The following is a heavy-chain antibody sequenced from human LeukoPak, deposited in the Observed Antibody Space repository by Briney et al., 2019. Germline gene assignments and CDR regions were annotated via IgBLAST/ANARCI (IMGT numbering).Heavy chain of an antibody. J-gene: IGHJ4*02. CDR3: ARADYGDYGPPEY. V-gene: IGHV4-34*01. CDR1: GGPLSGYY. CDR2: INHSGST. D-gene: IGHD4-17*01. Sequence: SETLSLTCAVYGGPLSGYYWSWIRQPPGKGLEWIGEINHSGSTNYNPSLKSRVTISVDTSKNQFSLKLSSVTAADTAVYYCARADYGDYGPPEYWGQGTLVTVSS.